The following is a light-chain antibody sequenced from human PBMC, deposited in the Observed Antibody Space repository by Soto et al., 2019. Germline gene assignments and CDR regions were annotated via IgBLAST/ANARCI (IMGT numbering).Light chain of an antibody. CDR2: AAS. CDR3: QKYNSAPWT. CDR1: QGSSNY. Sequence: QMNNSAASLSASVGHRVAITSRASQGSSNYLAWYQQKPGKVPKLLIYAASTLQSGVPSRFSGSGSGTDFTLTISSLQPGDVATYYCQKYNSAPWTFGQGTKVDIK. J-gene: IGKJ1*01. V-gene: IGKV1-27*01.